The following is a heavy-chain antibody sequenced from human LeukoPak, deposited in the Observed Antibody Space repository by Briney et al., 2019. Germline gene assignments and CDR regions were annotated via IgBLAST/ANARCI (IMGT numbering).Heavy chain of an antibody. J-gene: IGHJ4*02. CDR2: ISSSSSYI. CDR1: GFTFSSYS. CDR3: ARGHSSGYYYDFDY. Sequence: SGGSLRLSCAAPGFTFSSYSMNWVRQAPGKGLEWVSSISSSSSYIYYADSVKGRFTISRDNAKNSLYLQMNSLRAEDTAVYYCARGHSSGYYYDFDYWGQGTLVTVSS. D-gene: IGHD3-22*01. V-gene: IGHV3-21*01.